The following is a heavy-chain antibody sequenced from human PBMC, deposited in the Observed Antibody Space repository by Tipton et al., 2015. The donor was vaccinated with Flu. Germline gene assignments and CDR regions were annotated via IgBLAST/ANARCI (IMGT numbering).Heavy chain of an antibody. Sequence: SLRLSCAVSGFTVSTSYISWVRQAAGKGLEWVSAIDSGGTTYYADSVKGRFAISRDNSKDTLYLEMNNLRPDDTAVYYCAKDLSELLWRADSESYGMDVWGQGTPVTVSS. CDR1: GFTVSTSY. CDR2: IDSGGTT. J-gene: IGHJ6*02. V-gene: IGHV3-66*02. D-gene: IGHD3-3*01. CDR3: AKDLSELLWRADSESYGMDV.